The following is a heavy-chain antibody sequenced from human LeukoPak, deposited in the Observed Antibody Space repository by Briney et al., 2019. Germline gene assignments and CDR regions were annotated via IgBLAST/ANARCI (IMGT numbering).Heavy chain of an antibody. CDR2: ISSNGGST. D-gene: IGHD6-13*01. V-gene: IGHV3-64*01. J-gene: IGHJ1*01. CDR1: GFTFSSYA. Sequence: GGSLRLSCAASGFTFSSYAMHWVRQAPGKGLEYVSAISSNGGSTYYANPVKGRFTISRDNSKNTLYLQMGSRRAEDMAVYYCARAEEDPGIAAAGHFQHWGQGTLVTVSS. CDR3: ARAEEDPGIAAAGHFQH.